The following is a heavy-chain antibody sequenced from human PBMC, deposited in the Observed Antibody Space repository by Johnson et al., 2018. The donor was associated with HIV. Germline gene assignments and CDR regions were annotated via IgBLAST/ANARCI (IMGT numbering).Heavy chain of an antibody. D-gene: IGHD6-6*01. CDR2: ISYDGSNK. V-gene: IGHV3-30-3*01. J-gene: IGHJ3*02. CDR3: AKDMWGAARGAFDI. Sequence: QVQLVESGGGVVQPGRSLRLSCAASGFTFSSYAMHWVRQAPGKGLEWVAVISYDGSNKYYADSVKGRFTISRDNSKTTLYLQMNSLRAEDTAVYSCAKDMWGAARGAFDIWGQGTMVTVSS. CDR1: GFTFSSYA.